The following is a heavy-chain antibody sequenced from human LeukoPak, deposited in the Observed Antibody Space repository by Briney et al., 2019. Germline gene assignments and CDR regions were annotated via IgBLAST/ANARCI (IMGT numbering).Heavy chain of an antibody. V-gene: IGHV3-21*01. CDR1: GFTFSSYA. D-gene: IGHD3-9*01. J-gene: IGHJ6*03. CDR2: ISSSSRNI. Sequence: GASLRLSCAASGFTFSSYAMRWVRQAPGKGVEGVSSISSSSRNIYYAASVKGRFTISRDNAKNSLYLQMNTLTAEDTAVYYCARGVLRYFNGLPRNHYYYYYYMDVWGQGTLVTVSS. CDR3: ARGVLRYFNGLPRNHYYYYYYMDV.